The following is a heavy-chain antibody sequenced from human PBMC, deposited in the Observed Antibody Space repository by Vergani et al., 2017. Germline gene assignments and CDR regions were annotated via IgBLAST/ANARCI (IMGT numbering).Heavy chain of an antibody. Sequence: QVQLVQSGAEVKKPGSSVKVSCKASGGTFSSYAISWVRQAPGQGLEWMGRINPNSGGTNYAQKFQGRVTMTRDTSISTAYMELSRLRSDDTAVYYCARSLGDYWGQGTLVTVSS. V-gene: IGHV1-2*06. D-gene: IGHD7-27*01. CDR1: GGTFSSYA. CDR3: ARSLGDY. CDR2: INPNSGGT. J-gene: IGHJ4*02.